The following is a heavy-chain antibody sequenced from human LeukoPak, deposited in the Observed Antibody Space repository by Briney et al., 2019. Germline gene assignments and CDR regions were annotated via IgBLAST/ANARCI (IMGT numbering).Heavy chain of an antibody. CDR2: SYYSGST. Sequence: SQTLSLTCTVSGGSISSGGYYWSWIRQHPGKGLEWIGYSYYSGSTYYNPSLKSRVTISVDTSKNQFSLKLSFVTAADTAVYYCARWYSGSYRIDYWGQGTLVTVSS. CDR1: GGSISSGGYY. J-gene: IGHJ4*02. V-gene: IGHV4-31*03. D-gene: IGHD1-26*01. CDR3: ARWYSGSYRIDY.